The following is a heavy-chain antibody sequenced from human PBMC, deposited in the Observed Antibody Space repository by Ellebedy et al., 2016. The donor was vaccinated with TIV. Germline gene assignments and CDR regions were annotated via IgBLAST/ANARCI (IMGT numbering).Heavy chain of an antibody. Sequence: AASVKVSCKASGYTFTASYLHWVRQAAGQGLEWMGWVTPNSGYTGYAQKFQGRVTMTRDASISTAYMELSSLRSEDTAMYYCAAYSGSWYGGGDDYWGQGTLVTVSS. CDR3: AAYSGSWYGGGDDY. J-gene: IGHJ4*02. CDR2: VTPNSGYT. CDR1: GYTFTASY. D-gene: IGHD6-13*01. V-gene: IGHV1-8*02.